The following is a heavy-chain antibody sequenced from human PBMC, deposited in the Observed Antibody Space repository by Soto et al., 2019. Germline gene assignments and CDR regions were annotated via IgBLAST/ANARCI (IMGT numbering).Heavy chain of an antibody. J-gene: IGHJ1*01. CDR2: INHSGST. CDR1: GGSFSGYY. D-gene: IGHD1-26*01. CDR3: ARGDRVGATTPLFLGYFQH. V-gene: IGHV4-34*01. Sequence: QVQLQQWGAGLLKPSETLSLTCAVYGGSFSGYYWSWIRQPPGKGLEWIGEINHSGSTNYNPSLKSRVTISVDTSKNQFSLKLSSVTAADTAVYYCARGDRVGATTPLFLGYFQHWGQGTLVTVSS.